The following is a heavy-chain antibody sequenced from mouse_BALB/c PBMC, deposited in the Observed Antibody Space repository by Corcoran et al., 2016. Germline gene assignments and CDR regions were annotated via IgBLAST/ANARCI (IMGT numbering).Heavy chain of an antibody. V-gene: IGHV1-84*02. D-gene: IGHD2-1*01. CDR2: IYPGSGNT. Sequence: QVQLQQYGPELVKPGASVKISCKASGYTFTDYYINWVKQKPGQGLEWIGWIYPGSGNTKYNEKFKGKATLTVDTSSSTAYMQLSSLTSKDTAVDFCARFYGNHQAWFAYWGQGTLVTVSA. CDR3: ARFYGNHQAWFAY. CDR1: GYTFTDYY. J-gene: IGHJ3*01.